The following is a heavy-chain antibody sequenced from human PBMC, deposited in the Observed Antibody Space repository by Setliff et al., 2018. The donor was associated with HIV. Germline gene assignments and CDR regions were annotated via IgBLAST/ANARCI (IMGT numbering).Heavy chain of an antibody. CDR1: GGTFNNYT. CDR3: ARVSITYWYSIPRDYYYYMDV. D-gene: IGHD2-8*02. V-gene: IGHV1-69*02. Sequence: SVKVSCKASGGTFNNYTFSWVRQAPGQGLEWLGRIIPLHDIATYAQRFQGRVTIAADKSTSTAYMELSSLRSEDTAIYYCARVSITYWYSIPRDYYYYMDVWGEGTTVTVSS. J-gene: IGHJ6*03. CDR2: IIPLHDIA.